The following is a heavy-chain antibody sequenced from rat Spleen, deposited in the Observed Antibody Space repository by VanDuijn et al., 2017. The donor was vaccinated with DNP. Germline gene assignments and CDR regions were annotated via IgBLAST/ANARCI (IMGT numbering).Heavy chain of an antibody. J-gene: IGHJ3*01. V-gene: IGHV5S13*01. CDR3: ATSGYGYDGYPFAY. Sequence: EVQLVESGGGLVQPGRSLKLSCAASGFTFSNYGMAWVRQAPTKGLEWVASISPGADNTYYRDSVKGRFTISRDNDKNTLFLQMDSLRSEDTATYYCATSGYGYDGYPFAYWGQGTLVTVSS. D-gene: IGHD1-12*03. CDR1: GFTFSNYG. CDR2: ISPGADNT.